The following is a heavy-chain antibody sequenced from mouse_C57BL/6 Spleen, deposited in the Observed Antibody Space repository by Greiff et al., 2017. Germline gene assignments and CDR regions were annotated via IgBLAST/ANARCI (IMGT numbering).Heavy chain of an antibody. CDR3: ARGTVVANYAMDY. D-gene: IGHD1-1*01. Sequence: QVQLQQPGAELVKPGASVKLSCKASGYTFTSYWMHWVKQRPGHGLEWIGMIHPNSGSTNYNEKFKSKATLTVDKSSSTAYMQLSSLTSEDSAVYYCARGTVVANYAMDYWGQGTSVTVAS. CDR2: IHPNSGST. CDR1: GYTFTSYW. V-gene: IGHV1-64*01. J-gene: IGHJ4*01.